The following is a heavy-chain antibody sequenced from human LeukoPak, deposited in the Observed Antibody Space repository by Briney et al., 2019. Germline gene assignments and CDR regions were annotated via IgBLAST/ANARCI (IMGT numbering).Heavy chain of an antibody. CDR2: INHSGST. J-gene: IGHJ4*02. CDR1: GGSFSVYY. D-gene: IGHD3-22*01. Sequence: SETLSLTCAVYGGSFSVYYWSWIRQPPGKGLEWIGEINHSGSTNYNPSLKSRVTISVDTSKNQFSLKLSSVTAADTAVYYCARGPLSEDYYDSSGYYYLSYWGQGTLVTVSS. CDR3: ARGPLSEDYYDSSGYYYLSY. V-gene: IGHV4-34*01.